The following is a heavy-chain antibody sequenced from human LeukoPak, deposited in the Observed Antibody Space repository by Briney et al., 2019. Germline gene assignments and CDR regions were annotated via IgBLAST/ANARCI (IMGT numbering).Heavy chain of an antibody. V-gene: IGHV5-51*01. D-gene: IGHD2-2*01. CDR1: GYSFTNYW. J-gene: IGHJ6*03. Sequence: GESLKISCKGSGYSFTNYWIGWVRQMPGKGLEWMGIIYPGDSDTRYSPSFQGQVTISADKSISTAYLQWSSLKASDTAMYYCARSHIVVVPAGWASARHYYMDVWGKGTTVTVSS. CDR3: ARSHIVVVPAGWASARHYYMDV. CDR2: IYPGDSDT.